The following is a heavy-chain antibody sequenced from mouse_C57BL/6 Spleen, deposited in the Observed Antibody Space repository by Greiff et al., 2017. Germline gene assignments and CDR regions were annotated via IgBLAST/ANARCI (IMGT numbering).Heavy chain of an antibody. CDR2: IYPGDGDT. V-gene: IGHV1-82*01. CDR1: GYAFSSSW. D-gene: IGHD1-2*01. J-gene: IGHJ2*01. Sequence: QVQLQQSGPELVKPGASVKISCKASGYAFSSSWMNWVKQRPGKGLEWIGRIYPGDGDTNYNGKFKGKATLTADKSSSTAYMQLSSLTSEDSAVYFGARHYDGYYFDYWGQGTTLTVSS. CDR3: ARHYDGYYFDY.